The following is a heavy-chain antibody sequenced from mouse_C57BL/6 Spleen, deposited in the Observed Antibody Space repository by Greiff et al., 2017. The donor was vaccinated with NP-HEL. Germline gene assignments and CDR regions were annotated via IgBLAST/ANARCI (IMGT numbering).Heavy chain of an antibody. V-gene: IGHV1-82*01. Sequence: VQLQQSGPELVKPGASVKISCKASGYAFSSSWMNWVKQRPGKGLEWIGRIYPGDGDTNYNGKFKGKATLTADKSSSTAYMQLSSLTSEDSAVYFCARGGASFDYWGQGTTLTVSS. CDR1: GYAFSSSW. J-gene: IGHJ2*01. CDR3: ARGGASFDY. CDR2: IYPGDGDT.